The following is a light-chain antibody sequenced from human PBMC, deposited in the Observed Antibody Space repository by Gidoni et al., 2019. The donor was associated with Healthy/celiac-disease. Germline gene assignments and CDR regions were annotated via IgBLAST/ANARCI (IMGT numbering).Light chain of an antibody. CDR3: MQALQNPQT. CDR1: QSLVHSNGYNY. J-gene: IGKJ3*01. Sequence: DIVMTHSPLSLPVTPGEPASISCRSSQSLVHSNGYNYLDWYLQKPGQSPQLLIYLGSNRASGVPDRFSGSGSGTEFTLKISRVEAEDVGVYYCMQALQNPQTFGPGTKVDIK. V-gene: IGKV2-28*01. CDR2: LGS.